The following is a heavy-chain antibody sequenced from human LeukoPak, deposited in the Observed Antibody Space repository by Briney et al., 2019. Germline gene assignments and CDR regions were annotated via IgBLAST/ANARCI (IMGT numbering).Heavy chain of an antibody. D-gene: IGHD6-13*01. Sequence: SETLSLTCAVYGGSFSGYCGSWIRQPPRKGLEWIGEINHSGSTNYNPSLKSRVTISVDTSKNQFSLKLSSVTAADTAVYYCTWSSSRNYYYGMDVWGKGTTVTVSS. CDR2: INHSGST. CDR3: TWSSSRNYYYGMDV. CDR1: GGSFSGYC. V-gene: IGHV4-34*01. J-gene: IGHJ6*04.